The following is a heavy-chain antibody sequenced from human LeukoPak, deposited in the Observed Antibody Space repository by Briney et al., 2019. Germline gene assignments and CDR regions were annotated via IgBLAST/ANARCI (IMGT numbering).Heavy chain of an antibody. Sequence: GASVKVSCKASGYTFTSYDINWVRQAPGQGLEWMGWINPNSGGTNYAQKFQGRVTTTRDTSISTAYMELSRLRSDDTAVYYCARDQYSSGPYYGMDVWGQGTTVTVSS. CDR3: ARDQYSSGPYYGMDV. V-gene: IGHV1-2*02. CDR2: INPNSGGT. J-gene: IGHJ6*02. CDR1: GYTFTSYD. D-gene: IGHD6-19*01.